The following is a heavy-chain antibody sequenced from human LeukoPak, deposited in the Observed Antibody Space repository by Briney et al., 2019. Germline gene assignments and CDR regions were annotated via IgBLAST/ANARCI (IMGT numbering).Heavy chain of an antibody. J-gene: IGHJ4*02. V-gene: IGHV3-7*01. Sequence: PGGSLRLSCAASGFTFNNYWMSWVRQAPGKGLEWVANIKQDGSEKYYVDSVKGRFTISRDNAKNSLYLPMNSLRAEDTAVYYCARGYYYYDSSGPVDYWGQGTLVTVSS. CDR1: GFTFNNYW. CDR3: ARGYYYYDSSGPVDY. D-gene: IGHD3-22*01. CDR2: IKQDGSEK.